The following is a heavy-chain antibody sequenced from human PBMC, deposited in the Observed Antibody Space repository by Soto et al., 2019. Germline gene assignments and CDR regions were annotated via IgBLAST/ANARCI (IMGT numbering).Heavy chain of an antibody. CDR3: AKDKGPGSYTNWCFDV. J-gene: IGHJ2*01. Sequence: GGSLRLSCAASGLTFSRFAMSWVRQAPGKGLEWVATIHGSGAITNYADSVRGRFTISRDNSKDTMYLQLNTLRVEDTAVYYCAKDKGPGSYTNWCFDVWGRGTLVTVSS. CDR1: GLTFSRFA. CDR2: IHGSGAIT. D-gene: IGHD3-10*01. V-gene: IGHV3-23*01.